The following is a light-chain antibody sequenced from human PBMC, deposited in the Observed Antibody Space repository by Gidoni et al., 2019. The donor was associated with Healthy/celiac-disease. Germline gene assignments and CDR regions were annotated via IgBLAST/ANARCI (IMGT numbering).Light chain of an antibody. CDR1: QSISSY. CDR3: QQSYSTSR. V-gene: IGKV1-39*01. Sequence: IQLPQSPSSLSASVGDRVTITCRASQSISSYLNWYQQKPGTAPKLLIYAASSVQSGVPSRFSGSGSGTDFTLTISSLQPEDFATCYCQQSYSTSRFGQGTKVEIK. J-gene: IGKJ1*01. CDR2: AAS.